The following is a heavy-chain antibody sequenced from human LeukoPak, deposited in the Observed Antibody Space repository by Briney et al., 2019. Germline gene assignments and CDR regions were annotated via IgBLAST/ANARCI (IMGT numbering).Heavy chain of an antibody. Sequence: GGSLRLSCAASGFTFSSYAMSWVRQAPGMGLEWVSAISGSGGSTYYADSVKGRFTISRDNSKNTLYLQMNSLRAEDTAVYYCAKDRRMYSSGGYFDYWGQGTLVTVSS. J-gene: IGHJ4*02. D-gene: IGHD6-19*01. CDR3: AKDRRMYSSGGYFDY. V-gene: IGHV3-23*01. CDR1: GFTFSSYA. CDR2: ISGSGGST.